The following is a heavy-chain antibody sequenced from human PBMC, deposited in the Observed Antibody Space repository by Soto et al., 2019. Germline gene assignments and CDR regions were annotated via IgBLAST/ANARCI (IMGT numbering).Heavy chain of an antibody. Sequence: QVQLHQWGAGLLKPSETLSLACSLYSGSFSGYYWRWIRQPPGQGLAWVGEIRQSGNTNYSPSLKSRVSISIDTSKKQFSLNLASVSAADTAVYYCARAPKVSGSSQTRPDFWGQGTLVTVSS. V-gene: IGHV4-34*01. CDR2: IRQSGNT. CDR3: ARAPKVSGSSQTRPDF. J-gene: IGHJ4*02. D-gene: IGHD6-6*01. CDR1: SGSFSGYY.